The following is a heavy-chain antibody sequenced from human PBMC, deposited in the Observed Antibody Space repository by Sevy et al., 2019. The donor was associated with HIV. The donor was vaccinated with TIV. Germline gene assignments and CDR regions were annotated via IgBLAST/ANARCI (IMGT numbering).Heavy chain of an antibody. CDR2: INPNSGGT. V-gene: IGHV1-2*06. D-gene: IGHD3-22*01. CDR1: GYTFTGYY. J-gene: IGHJ5*02. Sequence: ASVKVSCKASGYTFTGYYMHWVRQAPGQGLEWMGRINPNSGGTNYAQKFQGRVTMTRDTSISTAYMELSRLRSDDTAGYYCARAANFYYDSSGYSDNWFDPWGQGTLVTVSS. CDR3: ARAANFYYDSSGYSDNWFDP.